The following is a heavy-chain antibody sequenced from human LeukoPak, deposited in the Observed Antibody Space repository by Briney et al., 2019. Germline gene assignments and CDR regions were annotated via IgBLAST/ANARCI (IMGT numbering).Heavy chain of an antibody. Sequence: PSETLSLTCAVSGCSISSGYYWSWIRQPPGKGLEWIGYIYYSGSTNYNPSLKSRVTISVDTSKNQFSLKLSSVTAADTAVYYCAGFCSSTSCYAHYYYYGMDVWGKGTTVTVSS. J-gene: IGHJ6*04. CDR1: GCSISSGYY. D-gene: IGHD2-2*01. CDR2: IYYSGST. V-gene: IGHV4-61*01. CDR3: AGFCSSTSCYAHYYYYGMDV.